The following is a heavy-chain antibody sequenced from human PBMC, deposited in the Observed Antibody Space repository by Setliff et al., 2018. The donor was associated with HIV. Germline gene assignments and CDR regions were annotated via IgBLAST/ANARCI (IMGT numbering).Heavy chain of an antibody. D-gene: IGHD3-22*01. CDR1: GFSFTTYS. Sequence: PGGSLRLSCEASGFSFTTYSMNWVRQAPGKGLEWISYIDRVGNTIYYAASVKGRFTISTDSSKNTLYLQLNSLRTEDTAMYYCARGDNYYDSSGHPIGYWGQGTLVTVSS. V-gene: IGHV3-48*01. CDR3: ARGDNYYDSSGHPIGY. J-gene: IGHJ4*02. CDR2: IDRVGNTI.